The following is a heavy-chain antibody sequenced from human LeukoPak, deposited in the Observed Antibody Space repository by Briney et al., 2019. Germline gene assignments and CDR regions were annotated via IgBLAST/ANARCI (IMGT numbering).Heavy chain of an antibody. V-gene: IGHV3-53*01. Sequence: PGGSLRLSCAASGFTVISNYMSWVRQAPGKGREWVSLFYSGGSTYYADSVQGRFTISRDNSKNTLYLHMNNLRAEDAAVYYCAREADNYGMDVWGQGTTVAVSS. CDR3: AREADNYGMDV. CDR2: FYSGGST. CDR1: GFTVISNY. J-gene: IGHJ6*02. D-gene: IGHD6-19*01.